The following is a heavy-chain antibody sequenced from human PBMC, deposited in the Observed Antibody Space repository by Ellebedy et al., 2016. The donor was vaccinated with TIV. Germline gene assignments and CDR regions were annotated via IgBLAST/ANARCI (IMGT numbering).Heavy chain of an antibody. V-gene: IGHV3-73*01. D-gene: IGHD4-17*01. CDR1: GFTFSGSA. Sequence: GRSLRLSXAASGFTFSGSAMHWVRQASGKGLEWVGRIRSKANSYATAYAASVKGRFTISRDDSKNTAYLQMNSLKTEDTAVYYCTRDYGDYVLFDYWGQGTLVTVSS. CDR2: IRSKANSYAT. CDR3: TRDYGDYVLFDY. J-gene: IGHJ4*02.